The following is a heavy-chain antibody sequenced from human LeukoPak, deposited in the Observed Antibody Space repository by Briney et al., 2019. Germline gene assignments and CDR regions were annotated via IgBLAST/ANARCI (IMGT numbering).Heavy chain of an antibody. J-gene: IGHJ5*02. V-gene: IGHV4-59*08. CDR1: GDPISSSY. Sequence: SEALSLTCTVPGDPISSSYWGWIRQPPGKGLEWIGYISYSGSTKYNPSLKSRVTLSVDTSKNQFSLKVNSVTAAATAVYYCARRGVEMAPVRPDNWFDPWGQGTLVTVSS. D-gene: IGHD5-24*01. CDR2: ISYSGST. CDR3: ARRGVEMAPVRPDNWFDP.